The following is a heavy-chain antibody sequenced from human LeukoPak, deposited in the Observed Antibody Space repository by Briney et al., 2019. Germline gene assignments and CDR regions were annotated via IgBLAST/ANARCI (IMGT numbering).Heavy chain of an antibody. J-gene: IGHJ4*02. Sequence: PGGSLRLSCAASGFTFRTYWMHWVRQAPGTGLVWVSHIKSDGSATTYADSVKGRFTISRDNAKNTLYLQMNSLRAEDTAVYYCARGFSYNHFDYWGQGTLVTVSS. CDR2: IKSDGSAT. CDR1: GFTFRTYW. D-gene: IGHD5-24*01. CDR3: ARGFSYNHFDY. V-gene: IGHV3-74*01.